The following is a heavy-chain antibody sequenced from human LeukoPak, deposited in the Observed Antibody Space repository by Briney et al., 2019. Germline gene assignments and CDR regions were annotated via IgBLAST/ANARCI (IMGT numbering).Heavy chain of an antibody. Sequence: WGSLCLSCAASGFTFSNAWLSWVRQAPGKGLEWVGRIKSKTDGGATNYPAPGESIFTISRNKSKNKLNRQMNSLKTDDTAVYYCTTDEGEMATTLEYASDIWGQGTMVTVSS. V-gene: IGHV3-15*01. CDR3: TTDEGEMATTLEYASDI. CDR2: IKSKTDGGAT. J-gene: IGHJ3*02. D-gene: IGHD5-24*01. CDR1: GFTFSNAW.